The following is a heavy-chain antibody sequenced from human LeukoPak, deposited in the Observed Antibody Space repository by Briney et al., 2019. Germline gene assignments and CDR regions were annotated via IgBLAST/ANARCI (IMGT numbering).Heavy chain of an antibody. CDR2: ISSSGSTI. J-gene: IGHJ4*02. V-gene: IGHV3-48*03. Sequence: GGSLRLSCAASGFTFSSYEMNWVRQAPGKGLEWVSYISSSGSTIYYAASVKGRFTISRDNAKNSLYLQMNSLRAEDTAVYYCARDGITGTGFYWGQGTLVTVSS. CDR3: ARDGITGTGFY. CDR1: GFTFSSYE. D-gene: IGHD1-7*01.